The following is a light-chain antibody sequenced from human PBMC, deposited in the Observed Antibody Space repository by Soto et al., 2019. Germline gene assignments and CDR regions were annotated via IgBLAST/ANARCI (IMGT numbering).Light chain of an antibody. V-gene: IGKV1-27*01. J-gene: IGKJ4*01. CDR2: DAS. CDR1: QGISNY. CDR3: QKYNGAPFT. Sequence: DIQMTQSPSSLSASVGDRVTITCRASQGISNYVAWYQQKPGKVHKLLIHDASTLKSGVPSRFSGSGAGTEFTLTISSLQPEDVATYYCQKYNGAPFTFGRGTKVEIK.